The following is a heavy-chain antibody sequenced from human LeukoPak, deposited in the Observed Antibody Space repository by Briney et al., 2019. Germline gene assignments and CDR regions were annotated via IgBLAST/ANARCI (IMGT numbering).Heavy chain of an antibody. Sequence: PSQTLSLTCTVSGGSIRSGTYYWTWMRQPAGKGLEWIGRIYASGSTDYNPSLKSRVTISVDTSKNQFSLKLSSVTAADTAVYYCARDPVEQPYWFFDLWGRGTLVTVSS. D-gene: IGHD1/OR15-1a*01. J-gene: IGHJ2*01. CDR3: ARDPVEQPYWFFDL. CDR1: GGSIRSGTYY. CDR2: IYASGST. V-gene: IGHV4-61*02.